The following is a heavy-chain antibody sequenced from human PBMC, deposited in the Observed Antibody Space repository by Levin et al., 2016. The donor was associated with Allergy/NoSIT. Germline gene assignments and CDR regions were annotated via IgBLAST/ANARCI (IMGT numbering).Heavy chain of an antibody. CDR2: FDPEDGET. CDR3: ATDRDGYNPLPYGVDV. J-gene: IGHJ6*02. D-gene: IGHD5-24*01. Sequence: ASVKVSCKVSGFTLSDLSIHWVRQAPGKGLEWMGGFDPEDGETIYAQKFQGRVTMTEDTSTDTAYMELSSLRSEDTAVYYCATDRDGYNPLPYGVDVWGPGTTVTVSS. V-gene: IGHV1-24*01. CDR1: GFTLSDLS.